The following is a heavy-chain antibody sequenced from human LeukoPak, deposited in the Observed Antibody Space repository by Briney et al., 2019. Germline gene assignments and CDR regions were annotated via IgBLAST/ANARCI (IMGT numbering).Heavy chain of an antibody. V-gene: IGHV4-34*01. CDR3: ARHTSYGGNSAFGD. D-gene: IGHD4-23*01. Sequence: SETLSLTCAVYGGSFSGYYWSWIRQPPGKGLEWIGEINHSGSTNYNPSLKSRVTISVDTSKNQFSLKLSSVTAADTAVYYCARHTSYGGNSAFGDWGQGTLVPVSS. J-gene: IGHJ4*02. CDR1: GGSFSGYY. CDR2: INHSGST.